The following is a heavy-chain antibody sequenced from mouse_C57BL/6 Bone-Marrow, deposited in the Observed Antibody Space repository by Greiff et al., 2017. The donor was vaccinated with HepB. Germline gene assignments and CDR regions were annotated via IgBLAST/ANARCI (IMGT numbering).Heavy chain of an antibody. Sequence: QVQLKQPGTELVKPGASVKLSCKASGYTFTSYWMHWVKQRPGQGLEWIGNINPSNGGTNYNEKFKSKATLTVDKSSSTAYMQLSSLTSEDSAVYYCARPSTMVTTNYAMDYWGQGTSVTVSS. CDR3: ARPSTMVTTNYAMDY. V-gene: IGHV1-53*01. D-gene: IGHD2-2*01. CDR1: GYTFTSYW. J-gene: IGHJ4*01. CDR2: INPSNGGT.